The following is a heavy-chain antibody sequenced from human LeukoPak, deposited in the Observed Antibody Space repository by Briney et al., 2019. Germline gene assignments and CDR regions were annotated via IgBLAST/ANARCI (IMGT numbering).Heavy chain of an antibody. D-gene: IGHD3-10*01. Sequence: SETLSLTCTVSGGSISGYYWSWIRQPAGKGLEWIGRIYSSGSTNYDPSLTSRATMSVDTSKNQFSLKLGSVTAADTAVYYCARDGYGSGSPYAFDVWGQGTMVTVSS. V-gene: IGHV4-4*07. CDR1: GGSISGYY. CDR3: ARDGYGSGSPYAFDV. CDR2: IYSSGST. J-gene: IGHJ3*01.